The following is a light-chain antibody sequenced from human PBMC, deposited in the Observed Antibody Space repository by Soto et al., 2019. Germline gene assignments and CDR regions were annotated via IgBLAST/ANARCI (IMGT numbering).Light chain of an antibody. CDR3: CSYAGSYTL. CDR1: SSDVGGYNY. J-gene: IGLJ2*01. V-gene: IGLV2-11*01. Sequence: HSVLTQPRSVSGSPGQSVTISCTGTSSDVGGYNYVSWYQQHPGKAPKLMIYDVSKRPSGVPDRFSGSKSGNTASLTISGLQAEDEADYSCCSYAGSYTLFGGGTKLTVL. CDR2: DVS.